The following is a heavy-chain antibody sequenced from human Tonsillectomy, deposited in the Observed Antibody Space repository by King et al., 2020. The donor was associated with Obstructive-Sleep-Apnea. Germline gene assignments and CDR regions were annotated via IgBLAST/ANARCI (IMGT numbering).Heavy chain of an antibody. V-gene: IGHV4-38-2*02. CDR1: GDSISSGYY. J-gene: IGHJ4*02. CDR2: IYHSGST. D-gene: IGHD6-19*01. Sequence: QLQESGPGLVKPSETLSLTCTVSGDSISSGYYWGWIRQFPGKGLEWIATIYHSGSTYYNPSLKSRVTISIDTSKNQFSLKMTSVTAADRAVYYCATGQWLTYFNSWGQGTLVTVSP. CDR3: ATGQWLTYFNS.